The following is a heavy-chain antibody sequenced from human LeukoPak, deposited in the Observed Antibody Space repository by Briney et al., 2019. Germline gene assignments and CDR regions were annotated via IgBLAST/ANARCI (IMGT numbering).Heavy chain of an antibody. V-gene: IGHV4-38-2*02. Sequence: PSETLSLTCTVSNYSISSAYYWGWIRQPPGKGLEWIGSIYHSGIVYYNPSLKSRVTISVDTSKNQFSLRLRSVTAADTAVYYCARVARITMIVVVIENFDYWGQGTLVTVSS. J-gene: IGHJ4*02. CDR3: ARVARITMIVVVIENFDY. CDR1: NYSISSAYY. D-gene: IGHD3-22*01. CDR2: IYHSGIV.